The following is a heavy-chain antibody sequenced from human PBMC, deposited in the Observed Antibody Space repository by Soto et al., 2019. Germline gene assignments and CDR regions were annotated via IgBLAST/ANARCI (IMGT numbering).Heavy chain of an antibody. CDR2: IIPIFGTA. Sequence: SVKVSCKASGGTFSSYAISWVRQAPGQGLGWMGGIIPIFGTANYAQKFQGRVTITADKSTSTAYMELSSLRSEDTAVYYCARVGAYYDSSGYYYPEGYYFDYWGQGTLVTVSS. CDR1: GGTFSSYA. J-gene: IGHJ4*02. V-gene: IGHV1-69*06. D-gene: IGHD3-22*01. CDR3: ARVGAYYDSSGYYYPEGYYFDY.